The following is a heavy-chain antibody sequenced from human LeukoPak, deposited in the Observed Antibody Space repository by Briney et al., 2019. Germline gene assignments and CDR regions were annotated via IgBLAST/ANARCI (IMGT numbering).Heavy chain of an antibody. J-gene: IGHJ5*02. CDR2: INPSGGRT. V-gene: IGHV1-46*01. D-gene: IGHD2-2*02. CDR3: ARDLNDGVVPAAISPVGNWFDP. Sequence: ASVTVSFTASGYTFTIYYMHWVRQAPGQGVEWMGIINPSGGRTSYAQKFQGRVTMTRDTSTSTVYMELSSLRSEDTAVYYCARDLNDGVVPAAISPVGNWFDPWGQGTLVTVSS. CDR1: GYTFTIYY.